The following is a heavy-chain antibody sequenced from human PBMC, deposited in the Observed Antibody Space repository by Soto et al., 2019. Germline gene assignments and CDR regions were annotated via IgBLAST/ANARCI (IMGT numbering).Heavy chain of an antibody. CDR1: GGSISSSSYY. V-gene: IGHV4-39*02. D-gene: IGHD6-13*01. Sequence: SETLSLTCTVSGGSISSSSYYWGWIRQPPGKGLEWIGSIYYSGSTYYNPSLKSRVTISVDTSKNQFSLKLSSVTAADTVVYYCLRDVAAAGGYYMDVWGKGTTVTVSS. CDR3: LRDVAAAGGYYMDV. CDR2: IYYSGST. J-gene: IGHJ6*03.